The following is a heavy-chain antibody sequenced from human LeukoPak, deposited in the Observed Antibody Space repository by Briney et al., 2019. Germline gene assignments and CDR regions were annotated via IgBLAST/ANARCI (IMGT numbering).Heavy chain of an antibody. CDR3: ARLSRGISKNFDY. CDR2: ISSSGSTI. Sequence: PGGSLRLSCAASGFTFSSCEMNWVRQAPGKGLEWISYISSSGSTIYYTDSVKGRFTISRDNSKNSLYLQMNSLSAEDTAVYYCARLSRGISKNFDYWGQGALVIVSS. J-gene: IGHJ4*02. V-gene: IGHV3-48*03. CDR1: GFTFSSCE. D-gene: IGHD3-10*01.